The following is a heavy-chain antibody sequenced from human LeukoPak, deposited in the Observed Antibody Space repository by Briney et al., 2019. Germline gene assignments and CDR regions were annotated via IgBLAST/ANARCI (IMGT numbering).Heavy chain of an antibody. CDR3: AHSPVVVAANPFDY. V-gene: IGHV2-5*02. CDR1: GFSLSTSGVG. Sequence: SGPTLVNPTQTLTLTCTFSGFSLSTSGVGEGWIRQPPGKALEWLALIYWDDGKRYSPSLKSRLTITKDTSKNQVVLTMTNMDPVDTATYYCAHSPVVVAANPFDYWGQGTLVTVSS. CDR2: IYWDDGK. J-gene: IGHJ4*02. D-gene: IGHD2-15*01.